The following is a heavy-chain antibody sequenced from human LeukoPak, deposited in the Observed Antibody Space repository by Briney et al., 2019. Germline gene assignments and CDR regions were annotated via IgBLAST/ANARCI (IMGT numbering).Heavy chain of an antibody. CDR3: ASNYYYDSSGYQ. CDR2: INHSGST. J-gene: IGHJ4*02. D-gene: IGHD3-22*01. Sequence: TSETLSLTCTVSGGSISSYYWSWIRQPPGKGLEWIGEINHSGSTNYNPSLKSRVTISVDTSKNQFSLKLSSVTAADTAVYYCASNYYYDSSGYQWGQGTLVTVSS. V-gene: IGHV4-34*01. CDR1: GGSISSYY.